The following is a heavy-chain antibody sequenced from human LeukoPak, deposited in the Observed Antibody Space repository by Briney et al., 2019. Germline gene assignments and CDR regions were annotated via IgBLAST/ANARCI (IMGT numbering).Heavy chain of an antibody. V-gene: IGHV4-34*01. CDR1: SGSFSGYY. CDR2: INHSGST. CDR3: ARALGAFDI. Sequence: SETLSLTCAVYSGSFSGYYWSWIRQPPGKGLEWIGEINHSGSTNYNPSLKSRVTISVDTSKNQFYLKLSSVTAADTAVYYCARALGAFDIWGQGTMVTVSS. J-gene: IGHJ3*02.